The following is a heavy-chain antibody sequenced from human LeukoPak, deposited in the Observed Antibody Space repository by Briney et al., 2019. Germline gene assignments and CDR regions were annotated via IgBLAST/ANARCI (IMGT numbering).Heavy chain of an antibody. CDR3: ARSYRGYCSGGSCHSGYLDY. CDR2: IYYSGST. Sequence: PSETLSLTCTVSGGSISSSSYYWGWIRQPPGKGLEWIGSIYYSGSTYYNPSLKSRVTISVDTSKNQFSLKLSSVTAADTAVYYRARSYRGYCSGGSCHSGYLDYWGQGSLVSVSA. CDR1: GGSISSSSYY. J-gene: IGHJ4*02. V-gene: IGHV4-39*01. D-gene: IGHD2-15*01.